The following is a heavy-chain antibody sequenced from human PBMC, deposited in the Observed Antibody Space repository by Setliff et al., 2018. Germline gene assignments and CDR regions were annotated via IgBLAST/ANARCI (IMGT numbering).Heavy chain of an antibody. D-gene: IGHD2-2*01. CDR2: INPSGEST. CDR3: ARGIIAYASWAPNKHAYYYYMDV. V-gene: IGHV1-46*01. CDR1: GYTLTTYY. Sequence: ASVKVSCKASGYTLTTYYMHWVRQAPGQGLEWMGLINPSGESTVYAEKFQGRVSMTGDTSTSTVYMDLESLKSGDTAIYYCARGIIAYASWAPNKHAYYYYMDVWGNGTTVTVS. J-gene: IGHJ6*03.